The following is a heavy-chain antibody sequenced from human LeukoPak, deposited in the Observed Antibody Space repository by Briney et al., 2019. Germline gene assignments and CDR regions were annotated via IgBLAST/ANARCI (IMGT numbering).Heavy chain of an antibody. J-gene: IGHJ3*02. D-gene: IGHD3-22*01. V-gene: IGHV3-49*03. CDR3: SRGGMIVVVITSDDAFDM. CDR2: IRSKAYGGTT. CDR1: GFTFGDYA. Sequence: GGSLRLSCTASGFTFGDYAMSWFRQAPGKGLEWVGCIRSKAYGGTTEYAASVKGRFTISRDDSKSIAYLQMNSLKTEDTAVYYCSRGGMIVVVITSDDAFDMWGQGTMVTVSS.